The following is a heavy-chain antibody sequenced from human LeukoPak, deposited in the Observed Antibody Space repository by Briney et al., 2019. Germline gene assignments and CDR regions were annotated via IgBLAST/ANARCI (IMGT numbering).Heavy chain of an antibody. V-gene: IGHV4-59*08. CDR1: GGSISSYY. J-gene: IGHJ3*02. D-gene: IGHD3-9*01. CDR2: ISYSGST. Sequence: PSETLSLTCTVSGGSISSYYWSWIRQPPGKGPEWIGYISYSGSTNYNPSLKSRVTISIDTSKNQFSLKLRSVTAADTDIYYCARQGYDFLTGYIDAFDIWGQGTMVTVSS. CDR3: ARQGYDFLTGYIDAFDI.